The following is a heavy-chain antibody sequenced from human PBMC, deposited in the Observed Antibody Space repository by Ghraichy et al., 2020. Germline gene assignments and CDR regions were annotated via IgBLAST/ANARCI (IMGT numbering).Heavy chain of an antibody. J-gene: IGHJ6*02. CDR3: ASGVGYCSSTSCLEGSYYYYGMDV. CDR2: IYYSGST. Sequence: SETLSLTCTVSGGSVSSGSYYWSWIRQPPGKGLEWIGYIYYSGSTNYNPSLKSRVTISVDTSKNQFSLKLSSVTAADTAVYYCASGVGYCSSTSCLEGSYYYYGMDVWGQGTTVTVSS. CDR1: GGSVSSGSYY. V-gene: IGHV4-61*01. D-gene: IGHD2-2*01.